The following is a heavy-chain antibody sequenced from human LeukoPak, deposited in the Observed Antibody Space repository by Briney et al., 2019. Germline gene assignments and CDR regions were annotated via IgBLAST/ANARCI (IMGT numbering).Heavy chain of an antibody. CDR2: INHSGST. CDR3: ARRDSSGYVY. Sequence: SETLSLTCAVYGGSFSGYYWSWIRQPPGKGLEWIGEINHSGSTNYNPSLKSRDTISVDTSKNQFSLKLSSVTAADTAVYYCARRDSSGYVYWGQGTLVTVSS. J-gene: IGHJ4*02. D-gene: IGHD3-22*01. CDR1: GGSFSGYY. V-gene: IGHV4-34*01.